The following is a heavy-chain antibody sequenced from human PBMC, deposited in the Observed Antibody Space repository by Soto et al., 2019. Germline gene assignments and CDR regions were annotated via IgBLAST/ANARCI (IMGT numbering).Heavy chain of an antibody. CDR3: AREYSSSRYFDY. J-gene: IGHJ4*02. V-gene: IGHV3-74*01. Sequence: GGSLRLSCAASGFTFSSYWMHWVRQAPGKGLVWVSRVTSDGCSTTYADSVKGRFTISRDNAKNTLYLQMNSLRAEDTAVYYCAREYSSSRYFDYWGQGTLVTVSS. CDR2: VTSDGCST. CDR1: GFTFSSYW. D-gene: IGHD6-13*01.